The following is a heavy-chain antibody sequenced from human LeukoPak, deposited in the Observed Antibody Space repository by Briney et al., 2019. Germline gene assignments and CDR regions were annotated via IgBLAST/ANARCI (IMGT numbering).Heavy chain of an antibody. CDR3: ARDDPGLCFDY. J-gene: IGHJ4*02. CDR1: GFTFSSYW. Sequence: QPGGSLRLSCAASGFTFSSYWMSWVRQAPGKGLEWVANIKQDGSEKYYVDSVKGRFTISRDNAKNSLYLQMNSLGAEDTAVYYCARDDPGLCFDYWGQGTLVTVSS. V-gene: IGHV3-7*01. CDR2: IKQDGSEK.